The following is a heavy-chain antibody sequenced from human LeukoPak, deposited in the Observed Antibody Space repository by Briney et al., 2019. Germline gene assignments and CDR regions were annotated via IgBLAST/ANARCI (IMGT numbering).Heavy chain of an antibody. CDR3: ARVYYYDSSGYYYLSPYNWFDP. CDR2: ISAYNGNT. CDR1: GYTFTSYG. Sequence: ASVKVSCKASGYTFTSYGISWVRQAPGQGLEWKGWISAYNGNTNYAQKLQGRVTMTTDTSTSTAYMELRSLRSDDTAVYYCARVYYYDSSGYYYLSPYNWFDPWGQGTLVTVSS. J-gene: IGHJ5*02. V-gene: IGHV1-18*01. D-gene: IGHD3-22*01.